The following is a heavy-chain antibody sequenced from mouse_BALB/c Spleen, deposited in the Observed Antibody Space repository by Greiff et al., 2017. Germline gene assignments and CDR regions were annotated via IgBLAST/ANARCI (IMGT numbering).Heavy chain of an antibody. CDR3: AGYGYDGDPFYFDY. CDR1: GFSLTSYG. D-gene: IGHD2-2*01. J-gene: IGHJ2*01. CDR2: IWAGGST. V-gene: IGHV2-9*02. Sequence: VKLVESGPGLVAPSQSLSITCTVSGFSLTSYGVHWVRQPPGKGLEWLGVIWAGGSTNYNSALMSRLSISKDNSKSQVFLKMNSLQTDDTAMYYCAGYGYDGDPFYFDYWGQGTTLTVSS.